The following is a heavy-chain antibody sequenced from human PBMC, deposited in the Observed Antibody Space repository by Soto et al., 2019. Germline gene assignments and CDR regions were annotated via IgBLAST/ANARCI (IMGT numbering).Heavy chain of an antibody. V-gene: IGHV3-33*01. J-gene: IGHJ6*02. Sequence: LRLSCAASGFTFSSYGMHWVRQAPGKGLEWVAVIWYDGSNKYYADSVKGRFTISRDNSKNTLYLQMNSLRAEDTAVYYCARDQGYDFWSGYHIYYYGMDVWGQGTTVTVS. D-gene: IGHD3-3*01. CDR3: ARDQGYDFWSGYHIYYYGMDV. CDR2: IWYDGSNK. CDR1: GFTFSSYG.